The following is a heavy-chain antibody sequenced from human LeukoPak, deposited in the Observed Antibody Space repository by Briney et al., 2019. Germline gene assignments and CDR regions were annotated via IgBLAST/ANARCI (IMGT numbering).Heavy chain of an antibody. V-gene: IGHV7-4-1*02. CDR3: AREFRRGAFDI. J-gene: IGHJ3*02. Sequence: GGSLRLSCAASGFTFSSYAMNWVRQAPGQGLEWMGWINTNTGNPTYAQGFTGRFVFSLDTSVSTAYLQISSLKAEDTAVYYCAREFRRGAFDIWGQGTMVTVSS. CDR2: INTNTGNP. CDR1: GFTFSSYA.